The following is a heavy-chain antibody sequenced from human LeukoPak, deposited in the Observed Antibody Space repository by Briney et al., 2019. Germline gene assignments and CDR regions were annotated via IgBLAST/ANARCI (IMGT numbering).Heavy chain of an antibody. CDR1: GFTFSGYA. J-gene: IGHJ4*02. CDR3: AKPLEYYYDSSGYYGD. CDR2: ISGSGGST. V-gene: IGHV3-23*01. D-gene: IGHD3-22*01. Sequence: PGGSLRLSCAASGFTFSGYAMSWVRQAPGKGLEWVSAISGSGGSTYYADSVKGRFTISRDNSKNTLYLQMNSLRAEDTAVYYCAKPLEYYYDSSGYYGDWGQGTLVTVSS.